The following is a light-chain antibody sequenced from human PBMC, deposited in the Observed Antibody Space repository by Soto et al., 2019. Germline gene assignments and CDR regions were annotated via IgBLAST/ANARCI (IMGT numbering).Light chain of an antibody. J-gene: IGKJ4*01. CDR2: GSS. CDR3: QQRSSWPALT. CDR1: QSVSNN. Sequence: EIVMTQSPSTLSVSPGERVTLSCRASQSVSNNLVWYQQKPGQAPRLLVYGSSIRATGIPARFSGSGFGTDFTLTISSLEPEDFAVYYCQQRSSWPALTFGGGTKVDIK. V-gene: IGKV3-11*01.